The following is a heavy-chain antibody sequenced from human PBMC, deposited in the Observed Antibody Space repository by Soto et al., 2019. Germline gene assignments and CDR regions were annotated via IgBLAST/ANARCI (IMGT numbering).Heavy chain of an antibody. Sequence: LVTPTPTLTLTCTFSGFSLSTSGMCVSWIRQPPGKALEWLALIDWDDDKYYSTSLKTRLTISKDTSKNQVVLTMTNMDPVDTATYYCARCLGRGYSYGYWGQGTLVTVS. CDR3: ARCLGRGYSYGY. CDR1: GFSLSTSGMC. V-gene: IGHV2-70*01. J-gene: IGHJ4*02. D-gene: IGHD5-18*01. CDR2: IDWDDDK.